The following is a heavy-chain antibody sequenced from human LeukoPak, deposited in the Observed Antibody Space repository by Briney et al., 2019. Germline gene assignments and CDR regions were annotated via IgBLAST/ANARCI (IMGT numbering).Heavy chain of an antibody. CDR3: ARGLASIAARPFWFGP. V-gene: IGHV5-51*01. J-gene: IGHJ5*02. CDR1: GYSFTSYW. Sequence: GESLKISCKGSGYSFTSYWIGWVRQMPGKGLEWMGIIYPGDSDTRYSPSFQGQVTISADKSISTSYLQWSSLKASDTAMYYCARGLASIAARPFWFGPWGQGTLVTVSS. CDR2: IYPGDSDT. D-gene: IGHD6-6*01.